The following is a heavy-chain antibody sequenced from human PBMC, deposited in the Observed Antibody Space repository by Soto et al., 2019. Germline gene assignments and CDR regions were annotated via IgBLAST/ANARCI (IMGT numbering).Heavy chain of an antibody. V-gene: IGHV3-30*03. CDR2: ISRDGGTK. Sequence: QVQLVESGGGVVQPGRSLRLSCAVSGFTVSTYGMHWVRQAPGKGLEWVAVISRDGGTKYYADSVKGRFTISRDNSRNTLFLEMNSLRGDDMAVYYCTGEVASGYWGQGTXVT. D-gene: IGHD2-8*02. CDR3: TGEVASGY. CDR1: GFTVSTYG. J-gene: IGHJ4*02.